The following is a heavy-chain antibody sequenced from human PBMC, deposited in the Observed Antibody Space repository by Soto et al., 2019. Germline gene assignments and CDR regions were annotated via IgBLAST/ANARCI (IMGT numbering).Heavy chain of an antibody. Sequence: QVQLVQSGAEVKKPGASVKVSCKASGYTFISYGISWVRQAPGQGLEWMGWISAYNGNTNYAQKFQGRVTMSTDTATSTAYMELRSLRSDDTAVYYCEITKREVIAAAVTDRYGMDVLGQGTTVTVSS. V-gene: IGHV1-18*01. D-gene: IGHD6-13*01. J-gene: IGHJ6*02. CDR1: GYTFISYG. CDR3: EITKREVIAAAVTDRYGMDV. CDR2: ISAYNGNT.